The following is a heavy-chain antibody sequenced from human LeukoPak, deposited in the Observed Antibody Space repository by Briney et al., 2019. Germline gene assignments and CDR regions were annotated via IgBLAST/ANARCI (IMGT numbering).Heavy chain of an antibody. V-gene: IGHV3-21*01. J-gene: IGHJ4*02. Sequence: PGGSLRLSCAASGFNFSRYSMTWVRQAPGKGLEWVSSISSSSRYIYYEDSVKGRFTISRDNAKNSLYLQMNSLRAEDTAVYYCARADGGGNLIWFDYWAREPWSPSPQ. CDR1: GFNFSRYS. CDR2: ISSSSRYI. D-gene: IGHD3-16*01. CDR3: ARADGGGNLIWFDY.